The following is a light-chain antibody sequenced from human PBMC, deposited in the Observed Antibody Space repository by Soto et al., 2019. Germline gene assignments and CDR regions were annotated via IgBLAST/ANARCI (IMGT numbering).Light chain of an antibody. J-gene: IGKJ4*01. CDR2: DAS. V-gene: IGKV3D-20*01. Sequence: EIVLTDSQATMPLSPGEGVTLSCGASQSVSSNYLAWYQQKPGLAPRLLISDASNRATGIPDRFSGGGSGTDFTLTISRLEPEDFAMYYCQQYGSSPLTFGGGTKVDIK. CDR1: QSVSSNY. CDR3: QQYGSSPLT.